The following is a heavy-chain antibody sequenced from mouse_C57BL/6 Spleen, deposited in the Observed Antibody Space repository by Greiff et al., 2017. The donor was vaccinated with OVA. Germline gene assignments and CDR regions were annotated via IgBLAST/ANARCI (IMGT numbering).Heavy chain of an antibody. CDR1: GYTFTSYW. V-gene: IGHV1-69*01. J-gene: IGHJ2*01. CDR2: IDPYDSYT. Sequence: QVQLQQPGAELVMPGASVKLSCKASGYTFTSYWMHWVKQRPGQGLEWIGEIDPYDSYTNYNQKFKGKSTLTVDKSSSTAYMQLSGLTSEDAAVYYCARKLLYYFDYWGQGTTLTVSS. CDR3: ARKLLYYFDY. D-gene: IGHD6-2*01.